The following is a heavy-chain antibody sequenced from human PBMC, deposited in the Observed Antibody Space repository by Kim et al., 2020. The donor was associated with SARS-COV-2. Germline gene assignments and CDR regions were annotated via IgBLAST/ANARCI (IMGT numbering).Heavy chain of an antibody. Sequence: SVKVSCKASGGIFSNYAISWVRQARGQGLEWMGGIIPMFGTANYAQKFQGRVTITADESTSTAHMELSSLRSEDTALYYCAREKKGRASNFDYWGQGTLVTVSS. J-gene: IGHJ4*02. CDR3: AREKKGRASNFDY. V-gene: IGHV1-69*13. CDR1: GGIFSNYA. CDR2: IIPMFGTA.